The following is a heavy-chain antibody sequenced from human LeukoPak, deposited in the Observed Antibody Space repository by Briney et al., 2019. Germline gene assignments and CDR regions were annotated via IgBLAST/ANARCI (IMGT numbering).Heavy chain of an antibody. Sequence: GGSLRLSCAASGFSFSSYAMSGVRQAPGKGLEWVSAIRGSGESTFYAHSVKGRFTISRDNAKNTLYLQLDSLRAEDEAVYYCAKPGYFTGSGSYCFDCWGQGTLVTVSS. CDR1: GFSFSSYA. CDR3: AKPGYFTGSGSYCFDC. J-gene: IGHJ4*02. V-gene: IGHV3-23*01. CDR2: IRGSGEST. D-gene: IGHD3-10*01.